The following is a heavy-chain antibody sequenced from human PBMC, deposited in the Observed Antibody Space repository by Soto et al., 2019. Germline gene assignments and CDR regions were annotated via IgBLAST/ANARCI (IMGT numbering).Heavy chain of an antibody. CDR2: IYPGDSDT. Sequence: PGESLKVSCTGSGYSFTSYWIGWVRQMPGKGLEWMGIIYPGDSDTRYSPSFQGQVTISADKSISTAYLQWSSLKASDTAMYYCARQNSNFIYYYYGMDVWGQGTTVTVSS. D-gene: IGHD4-4*01. J-gene: IGHJ6*02. CDR1: GYSFTSYW. V-gene: IGHV5-51*01. CDR3: ARQNSNFIYYYYGMDV.